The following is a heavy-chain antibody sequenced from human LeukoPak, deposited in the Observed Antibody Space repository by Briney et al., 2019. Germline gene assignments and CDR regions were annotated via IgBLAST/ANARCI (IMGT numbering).Heavy chain of an antibody. Sequence: ASVKVSCKASGYTFTSYDIHWVRQDPGRGLDYLGWMNPNSGKTGYTQKFRGRFSMTRDTSISTAYLELNSLTSEDTAVYYCARGGGFSFGAQSYYQLSLWGQGTLVTVSS. CDR1: GYTFTSYD. D-gene: IGHD1-26*01. CDR2: MNPNSGKT. V-gene: IGHV1-8*01. J-gene: IGHJ4*02. CDR3: ARGGGFSFGAQSYYQLSL.